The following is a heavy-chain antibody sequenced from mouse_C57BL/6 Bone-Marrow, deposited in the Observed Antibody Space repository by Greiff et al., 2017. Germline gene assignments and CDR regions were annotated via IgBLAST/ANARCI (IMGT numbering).Heavy chain of an antibody. J-gene: IGHJ3*01. CDR2: ISSGSSTI. Sequence: EVKVVESGGGLVKPGGSLKLSCAASGFTFSDYGMHWVRQAPEKGLEWVAYISSGSSTIYYADTVKGRFTISRDNAKNTLFLQMTSLRSEDTARYYCARKPRQLRLAWFAYWGEENLVTVSA. CDR3: ARKPRQLRLAWFAY. V-gene: IGHV5-17*01. D-gene: IGHD3-2*02. CDR1: GFTFSDYG.